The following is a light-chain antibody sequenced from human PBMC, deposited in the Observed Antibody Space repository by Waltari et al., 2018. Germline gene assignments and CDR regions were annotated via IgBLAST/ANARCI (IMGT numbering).Light chain of an antibody. J-gene: IGLJ3*02. V-gene: IGLV1-40*01. CDR1: SSNIGSGYA. CDR3: QSYDSSLSGSV. CDR2: NND. Sequence: QSVLTQPPSVSGAPGQGVTISCAGTSSNIGSGYAVHLYQQLPETAPKLLIYNNDYRPSGVPDRFSGSKSGTSVSLAITGLQTGDEAIYYCQSYDSSLSGSVFGGGTQLTVL.